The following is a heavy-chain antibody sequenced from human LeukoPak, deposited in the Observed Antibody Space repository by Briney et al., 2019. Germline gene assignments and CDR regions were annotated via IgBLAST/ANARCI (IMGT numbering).Heavy chain of an antibody. CDR1: GGSISSYY. CDR3: ARGDYSGNYFYYYMDV. CDR2: IYYSGST. D-gene: IGHD1-26*01. Sequence: SETLSLTCTVSGGSISSYYWSWIRQPPGKGLEWIGYIYYSGSTNYNPSLKSRVTISVDTSKNQFSLKLSSVTAADTAVYYCARGDYSGNYFYYYMDVWGKGTTVTVSS. J-gene: IGHJ6*03. V-gene: IGHV4-59*01.